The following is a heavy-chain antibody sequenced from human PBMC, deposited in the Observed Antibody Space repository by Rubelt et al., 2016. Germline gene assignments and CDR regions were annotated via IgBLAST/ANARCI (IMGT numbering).Heavy chain of an antibody. J-gene: IGHJ4*02. D-gene: IGHD6-6*01. V-gene: IGHV3-23*04. Sequence: EVQLVESGGGLVQPGRSLRLSCVASEFKLSSHWMTWVRQAPGKGLEWVSGVGGSGDGTYYRDSVKGRFTVSRDNSKSTLYLQGNDLGAEDTAVYYCARSRQLVIRNAFDLWGQGILVNVSA. CDR2: VGGSGDGT. CDR3: ARSRQLVIRNAFDL. CDR1: EFKLSSHW.